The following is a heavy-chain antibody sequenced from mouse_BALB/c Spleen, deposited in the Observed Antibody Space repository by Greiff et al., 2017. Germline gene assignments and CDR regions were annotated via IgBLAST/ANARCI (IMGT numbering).Heavy chain of an antibody. CDR1: GYSFTGYY. CDR2: ISCYNGAT. Sequence: LVKTGASVKISCKASGYSFTGYYMHWVKQSHGKSLEWIGYISCYNGATSYNQKFKGKATFTVDTSSSTAYMQFNSLTSEDSAVYYCARDYGTLYAMDYWDQGTSVTVSS. D-gene: IGHD1-1*01. CDR3: ARDYGTLYAMDY. V-gene: IGHV1S34*01. J-gene: IGHJ4*01.